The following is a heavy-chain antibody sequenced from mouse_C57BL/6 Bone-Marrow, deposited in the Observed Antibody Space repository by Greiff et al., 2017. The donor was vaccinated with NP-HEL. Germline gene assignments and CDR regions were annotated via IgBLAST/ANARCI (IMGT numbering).Heavy chain of an antibody. J-gene: IGHJ4*01. Sequence: QVQLQQPGAELVKPGASVKLPCKASGYTFTSYWMHWVKQRPGRGLEWIGRIDPNSGGTKYNEKFKSKATLTVDKPSSTAYMQLSSLTSEDSAVYYCASSTTPRYYYAMDYWGQGTSVTVSS. CDR1: GYTFTSYW. D-gene: IGHD1-1*01. V-gene: IGHV1-72*01. CDR2: IDPNSGGT. CDR3: ASSTTPRYYYAMDY.